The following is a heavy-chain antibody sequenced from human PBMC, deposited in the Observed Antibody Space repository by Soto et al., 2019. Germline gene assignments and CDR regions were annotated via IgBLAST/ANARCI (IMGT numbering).Heavy chain of an antibody. CDR1: GGSISSYF. CDR2: IYYSGST. D-gene: IGHD2-15*01. CDR3: ARHRSDFWFDP. Sequence: SETLSLTCTVSGGSISSYFWGWIRQPPGKGLEWIGSIYYSGSTYYNPSLKSRVTVSLDTSKNQFSLKLNSVTAADTAVYYCARHRSDFWFDPWGQGTLVTVSS. V-gene: IGHV4-39*01. J-gene: IGHJ5*02.